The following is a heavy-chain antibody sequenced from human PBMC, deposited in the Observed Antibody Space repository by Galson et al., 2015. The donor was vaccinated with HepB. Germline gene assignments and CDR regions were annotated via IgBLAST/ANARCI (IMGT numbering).Heavy chain of an antibody. J-gene: IGHJ4*02. CDR3: ARREAQYYYESSAYFAY. CDR1: GFTFSTYD. D-gene: IGHD3-22*01. Sequence: SLRLSCAASGFTFSTYDMNWVRQAPGKGLEWISYISSSSRTIYYADSVKGRFTISRDNAKTSLYLQMNSLRAEDTAVYYCARREAQYYYESSAYFAYWGQGTLVAVSS. V-gene: IGHV3-48*01. CDR2: ISSSSRTI.